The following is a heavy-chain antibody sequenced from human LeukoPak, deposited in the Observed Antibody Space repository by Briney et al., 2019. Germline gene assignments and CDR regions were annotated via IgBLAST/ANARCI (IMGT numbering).Heavy chain of an antibody. CDR1: GGTFSSYT. V-gene: IGHV1-69*02. J-gene: IGHJ1*01. D-gene: IGHD3-22*01. Sequence: VASVKVSCKASGGTFSSYTISWVRQAPGQGLEWMGRIIPILGIANYAQKFQGRVTITADKSTSTAYMELSRLRSDDTAVYYCARRDYDSSGQYFQHWGQGTLVTVSS. CDR3: ARRDYDSSGQYFQH. CDR2: IIPILGIA.